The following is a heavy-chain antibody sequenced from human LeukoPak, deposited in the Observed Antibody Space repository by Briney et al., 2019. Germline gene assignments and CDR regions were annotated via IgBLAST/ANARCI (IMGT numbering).Heavy chain of an antibody. Sequence: SETLSLTCAVYGGSFSGYYWSWIRQPPGKGLEWIGEINHSGSTNYNPSLKSRVTISVDTSKNQFSLKLSSVTAADTAVYYCARASVGYYDSSGDAFDIWGQGTMVTVSS. CDR1: GGSFSGYY. CDR2: INHSGST. J-gene: IGHJ3*02. D-gene: IGHD3-22*01. CDR3: ARASVGYYDSSGDAFDI. V-gene: IGHV4-34*01.